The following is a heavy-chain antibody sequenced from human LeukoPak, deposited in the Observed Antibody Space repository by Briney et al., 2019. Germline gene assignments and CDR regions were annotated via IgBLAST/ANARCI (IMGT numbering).Heavy chain of an antibody. D-gene: IGHD2-2*01. J-gene: IGHJ4*02. V-gene: IGHV3-23*01. CDR2: ISGSGGST. CDR1: GFTFSSYA. CDR3: AKDLGVDIYCSSTSCPIGY. Sequence: GGSLRLSCAASGFTFSSYAMSWVRQAPGKGLEWVSAISGSGGSTYYADSVKGRFTISRDNSKNTLYLQMNSLRAEDTAVYYCAKDLGVDIYCSSTSCPIGYWGQGTLVTVSS.